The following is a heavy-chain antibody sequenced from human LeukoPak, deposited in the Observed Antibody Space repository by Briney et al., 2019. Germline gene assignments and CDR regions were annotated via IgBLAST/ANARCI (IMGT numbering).Heavy chain of an antibody. Sequence: GGSLRLSCAASGFTFSTYDMHWVRQAPGKGLEWVAFIRYDGSNKYYADSVKGRFTISRDNSKKTLYLQMNSLRPEDTAVYFCAKPIPAAMLALGSWGQGTLVTVSS. CDR2: IRYDGSNK. CDR1: GFTFSTYD. CDR3: AKPIPAAMLALGS. D-gene: IGHD2-2*01. V-gene: IGHV3-30*02. J-gene: IGHJ5*02.